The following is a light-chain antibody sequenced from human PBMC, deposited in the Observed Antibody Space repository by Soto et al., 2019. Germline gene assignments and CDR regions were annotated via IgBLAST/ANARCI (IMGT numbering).Light chain of an antibody. CDR2: GAS. Sequence: EIVLAQSSGTLSLSPGERGTLSCRASQSISSSYLAWYQQRPGQAPRLLIYGASSRATGIPDRFSGSGSGTEFTLTISRLEPEDFAVYYCQQYGSSSWTFGQGTKVDIK. V-gene: IGKV3-20*01. CDR1: QSISSSY. J-gene: IGKJ1*01. CDR3: QQYGSSSWT.